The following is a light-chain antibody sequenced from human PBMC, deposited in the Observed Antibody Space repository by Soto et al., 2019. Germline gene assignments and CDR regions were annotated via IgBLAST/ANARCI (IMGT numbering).Light chain of an antibody. CDR1: QFVGSN. CDR3: QQYNNWPLT. J-gene: IGKJ4*01. CDR2: GAS. V-gene: IGKV3-15*01. Sequence: VMTQSPATLSVSPGERATLSCRASQFVGSNLAWYQQKPGQAPRLLIYGASTRATGIPARFSASGSGTEFTLTISSLQSEDFVLYYWQQYNNWPLTFGGGTKVDIK.